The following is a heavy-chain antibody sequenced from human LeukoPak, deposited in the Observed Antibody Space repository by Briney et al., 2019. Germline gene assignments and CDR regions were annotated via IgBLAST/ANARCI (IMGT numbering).Heavy chain of an antibody. Sequence: ASVKVSCKASGYTFTSYDINWVRQATGQGLEWMGWMNPNSGNTGYAQKFQGRVTMTRNTSISTAYMELSSLRSGDTAVYYCARGARGYNWNLPYYYYYYMDVWGKGTTVTVSS. V-gene: IGHV1-8*01. CDR3: ARGARGYNWNLPYYYYYYMDV. CDR1: GYTFTSYD. D-gene: IGHD1-7*01. J-gene: IGHJ6*03. CDR2: MNPNSGNT.